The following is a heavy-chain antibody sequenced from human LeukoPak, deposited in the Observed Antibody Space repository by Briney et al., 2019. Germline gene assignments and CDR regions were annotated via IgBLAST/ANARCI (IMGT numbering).Heavy chain of an antibody. D-gene: IGHD3-22*01. CDR2: IYYSGST. J-gene: IGHJ4*02. V-gene: IGHV4-30-4*01. Sequence: PSETLSLTCTVSGGSISSGDYYWSWIRQPPGKGLEWIGYIYYSGSTYYNPSLKSRVTISVDTSKNQFSLQLSSVTAADTAVYYCAREMSRYYYDSSGYPDYWGQGTLVTVSS. CDR3: AREMSRYYYDSSGYPDY. CDR1: GGSISSGDYY.